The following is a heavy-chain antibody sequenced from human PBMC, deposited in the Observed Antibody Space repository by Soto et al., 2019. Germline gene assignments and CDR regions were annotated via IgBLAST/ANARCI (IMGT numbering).Heavy chain of an antibody. V-gene: IGHV4-39*01. CDR3: ARHDYGGFGL. D-gene: IGHD4-17*01. CDR2: IYYSGST. Sequence: QLQLQESGPGLVKPSETLSLTCTDSGGSISRSSYYWGWIRQPPGKGLEWIGSIYYSGSTYYNPSLKSRVTISVDTSKNQFSLKLSSVTAADTAVYYCARHDYGGFGLWGQGTLVTVSS. J-gene: IGHJ4*02. CDR1: GGSISRSSYY.